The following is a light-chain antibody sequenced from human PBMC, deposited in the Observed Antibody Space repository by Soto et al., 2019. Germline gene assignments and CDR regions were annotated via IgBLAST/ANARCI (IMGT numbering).Light chain of an antibody. Sequence: QSVLTQPPSASGSPGQSVTVSCTGTSRDIGRYNYVSWYQQHPGKAPKLIIYEVNKRPSGVPDRFSGSKSGDTASLTVSGLQAEDEADYYCSSYSDINTLLFGGGTQLTVL. CDR3: SSYSDINTLL. V-gene: IGLV2-8*01. J-gene: IGLJ2*01. CDR1: SRDIGRYNY. CDR2: EVN.